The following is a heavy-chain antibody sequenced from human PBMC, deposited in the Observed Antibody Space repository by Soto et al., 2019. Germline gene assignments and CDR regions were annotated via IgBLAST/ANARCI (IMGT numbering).Heavy chain of an antibody. V-gene: IGHV3-30-3*01. CDR1: GGTFGSYA. Sequence: GGPMRHSKAASGGTFGSYAVHWVRQAQGKGLEWVAVISYDGSNKYYADSVKGRFTISRDNSKNTLYLQMNSLRAEDTAVYYCARMYSSSSSHPLDYYYYGMDVWGQGTTVTVSS. CDR3: ARMYSSSSSHPLDYYYYGMDV. J-gene: IGHJ6*02. D-gene: IGHD6-6*01. CDR2: ISYDGSNK.